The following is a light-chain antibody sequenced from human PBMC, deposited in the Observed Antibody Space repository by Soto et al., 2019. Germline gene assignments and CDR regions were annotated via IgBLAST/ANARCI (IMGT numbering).Light chain of an antibody. V-gene: IGLV2-14*01. CDR1: NTDVGQGKS. J-gene: IGLJ1*01. CDR2: EVT. CDR3: VSYTDTDTLV. Sequence: LTQPASVSGSRGQSITISCFGRNTDVGQGKSVSWYQQGPGKAPKLLIFEVTNRPSGISSRFSGSRSGNTASLTISGLQPDDEGDYYCVSYTDTDTLVFGTGTKVTVL.